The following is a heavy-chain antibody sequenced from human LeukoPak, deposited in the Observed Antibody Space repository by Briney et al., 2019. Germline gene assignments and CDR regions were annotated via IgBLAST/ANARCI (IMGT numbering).Heavy chain of an antibody. CDR3: ARVIYSGWEGELSD. V-gene: IGHV3-74*01. D-gene: IGHD6-19*01. CDR1: GFTFSGYW. J-gene: IGHJ4*02. CDR2: INSDGSTT. Sequence: GSLRLSCAASGFTFSGYWMHWVRQAPGKGLVWVSRINSDGSTTSYADSVMGRFTISRDNAKNTLYLQMNSLRAEDTAVYYCARVIYSGWEGELSDWGQETLVTVSS.